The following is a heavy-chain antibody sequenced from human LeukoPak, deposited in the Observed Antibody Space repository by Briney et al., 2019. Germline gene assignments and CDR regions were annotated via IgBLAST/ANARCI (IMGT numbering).Heavy chain of an antibody. D-gene: IGHD4-11*01. CDR2: ISYDGSNK. CDR3: ARGLPDYSNYDGYFDY. J-gene: IGHJ4*02. Sequence: GGSLRLSCAASGFTFSSYAMHWVRQAPGKGLEWVAVISYDGSNKYYADSVKGRSTFSRDNSKNTLYLQMNSLRAEDTAVYYCARGLPDYSNYDGYFDYWGQGTLVTVSS. CDR1: GFTFSSYA. V-gene: IGHV3-30*01.